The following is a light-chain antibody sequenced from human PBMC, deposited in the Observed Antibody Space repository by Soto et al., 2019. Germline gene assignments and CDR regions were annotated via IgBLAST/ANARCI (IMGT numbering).Light chain of an antibody. V-gene: IGKV3-11*01. CDR1: HSVDIY. J-gene: IGKJ4*02. CDR3: QQRKHWPPLT. CDR2: DAS. Sequence: ETVLTQSPATLSLSPGERATLSCRASHSVDIYLAWYQQKPGQAPRLLIYDASNRATGIPDRFTGSGSGTDFTLPSSSLEPEDFAVYYCQQRKHWPPLTFGGGTKVEIK.